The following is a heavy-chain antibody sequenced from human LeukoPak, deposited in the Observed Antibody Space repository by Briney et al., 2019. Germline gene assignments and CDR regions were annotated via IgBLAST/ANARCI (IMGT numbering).Heavy chain of an antibody. CDR2: ISSSSSYI. V-gene: IGHV3-21*01. J-gene: IGHJ6*02. CDR1: GFTFSSYS. Sequence: GGSLRLSCAASGFTFSSYSMNWVRQAPGKGLEWVSSISSSSSYIYYADSVKGRFTISRDNSKNTLYLQMNSLRAEDTAVYYCAKSLLPPFKLGYCSSTSCYYYYGMDVWGQGTTVTVSS. CDR3: AKSLLPPFKLGYCSSTSCYYYYGMDV. D-gene: IGHD2-2*01.